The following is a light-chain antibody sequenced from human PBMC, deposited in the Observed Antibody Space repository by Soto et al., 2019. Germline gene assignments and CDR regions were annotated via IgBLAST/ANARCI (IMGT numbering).Light chain of an antibody. CDR1: QSVSSN. Sequence: EIVMTQSPAALSVYKGERATLSCRASQSVSSNLAWYQQKPGQSPRLLIYGASTRATGIAARFSGSGSGTEFTLTISGLQSEDFAVYYCQQYNDRPPITFGQGTRLEIK. CDR3: QQYNDRPPIT. J-gene: IGKJ5*01. V-gene: IGKV3-15*01. CDR2: GAS.